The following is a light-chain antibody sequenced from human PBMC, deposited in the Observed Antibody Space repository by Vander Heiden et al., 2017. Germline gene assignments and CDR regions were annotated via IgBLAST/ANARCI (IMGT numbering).Light chain of an antibody. CDR3: CSYTTSNTLI. Sequence: QSAPTHPASVPGSPGQSITISCTGSSSDVATYNLVSWYQQHPGKAPKLMIYEATKRPSGISNRFSGSKSGNTASLTISGLQSEDEADYYCCSYTTSNTLIFGGGTKLTVL. V-gene: IGLV2-23*01. J-gene: IGLJ2*01. CDR1: SSDVATYNL. CDR2: EAT.